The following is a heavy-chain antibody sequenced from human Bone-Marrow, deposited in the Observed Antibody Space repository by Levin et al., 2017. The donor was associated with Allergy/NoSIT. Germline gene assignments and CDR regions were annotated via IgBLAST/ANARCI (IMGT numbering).Heavy chain of an antibody. D-gene: IGHD4-17*01. J-gene: IGHJ4*02. CDR3: ARDSNGAYDY. CDR1: GITFSKSW. Sequence: GGSLRLSCVVSGITFSKSWMHWVRQAPGKGLVWVSRIYNDGSITTYADSVKGRFTISRDNARNTLYLEMTSLRAEDTAVYFCARDSNGAYDYWGQGTLVTVSS. CDR2: IYNDGSIT. V-gene: IGHV3-74*03.